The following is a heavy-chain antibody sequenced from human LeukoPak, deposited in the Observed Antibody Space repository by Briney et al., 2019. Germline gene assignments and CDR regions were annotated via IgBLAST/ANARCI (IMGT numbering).Heavy chain of an antibody. CDR2: INPNSGGT. CDR1: GYTSTGYY. CDR3: ARGAGRYSGLDWFDP. J-gene: IGHJ5*02. V-gene: IGHV1-2*02. Sequence: ASVKVSCKASGYTSTGYYMHWVRQAPGQGLEWMGWINPNSGGTNYAQKFQGRVTMTRDTSISTAYMELSRLRSDDTAVYYCARGAGRYSGLDWFDPWGQGTLVTVSS. D-gene: IGHD1-26*01.